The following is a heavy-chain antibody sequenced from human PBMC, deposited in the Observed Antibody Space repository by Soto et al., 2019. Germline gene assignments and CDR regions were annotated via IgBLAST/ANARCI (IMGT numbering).Heavy chain of an antibody. CDR1: GFTFSSYG. CDR3: ARARHRNDYSNLDFDY. Sequence: QVQLVESGGGVVQPGRSLRLSCAASGFTFSSYGMHWVRQAPGKGLEWVAVIWYDGSNKYYADSVKGRFTISRDNSKNTLYLQMNSLRAEDTAVYYCARARHRNDYSNLDFDYWGQGTLVTVSS. V-gene: IGHV3-33*01. D-gene: IGHD4-4*01. J-gene: IGHJ4*02. CDR2: IWYDGSNK.